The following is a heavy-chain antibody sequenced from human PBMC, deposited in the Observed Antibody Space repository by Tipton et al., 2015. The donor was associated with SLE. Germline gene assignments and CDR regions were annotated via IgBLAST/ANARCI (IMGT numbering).Heavy chain of an antibody. CDR1: GGSISSGNYF. CDR2: IYTSGST. D-gene: IGHD6-6*01. V-gene: IGHV4-61*02. CDR3: ARRRYSSSSRPYWYFDL. Sequence: TLSLTCTVSGGSISSGNYFWTWIRQPAGKGLEWIGRIYTSGSTNYDPSLKSRVTMSLDTSENQFSLKLTSVTAADTAVYYCARRRYSSSSRPYWYFDLWGRGTLVTVSS. J-gene: IGHJ2*01.